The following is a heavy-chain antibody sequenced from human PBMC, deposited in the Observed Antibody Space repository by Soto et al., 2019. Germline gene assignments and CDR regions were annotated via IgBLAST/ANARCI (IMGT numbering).Heavy chain of an antibody. CDR1: GFTFSSYA. V-gene: IGHV3-23*01. CDR3: ASAVAGPYYYYYGMDV. J-gene: IGHJ6*02. CDR2: ISGSGGST. Sequence: LRLSCAASGFTFSSYAMSWVRQAPGKGLEWVSAISGSGGSTYYADSVKGRFTISRDNSKNTLYLQMNSLRAEDTAVYYCASAVAGPYYYYYGMDVWGQGTTVTVSS. D-gene: IGHD6-19*01.